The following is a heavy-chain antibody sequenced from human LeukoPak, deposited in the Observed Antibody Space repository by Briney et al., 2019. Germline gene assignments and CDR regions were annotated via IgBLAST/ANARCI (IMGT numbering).Heavy chain of an antibody. CDR1: GYSFTSYW. D-gene: IGHD6-13*01. CDR3: AAGRGSSSWYLGY. Sequence: GESLKISCKGSGYSFTSYWIGWVRQMPGKGLEGMGIIYPGDSDTRYSPSFHGQVTISADKSISTAYLQWSSLKASDTAMYYCAAGRGSSSWYLGYWGQGTLVTVSS. J-gene: IGHJ4*02. CDR2: IYPGDSDT. V-gene: IGHV5-51*01.